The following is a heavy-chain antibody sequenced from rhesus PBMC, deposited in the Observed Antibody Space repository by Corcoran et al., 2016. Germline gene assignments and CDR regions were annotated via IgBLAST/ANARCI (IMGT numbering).Heavy chain of an antibody. J-gene: IGHJ4*01. Sequence: QVTLTESGPALVKPTQTLTLTCTFSGFSITTSGTGVGWILQAPGKALEWLASIYWYERKYNTTSLKSRLTISKDTSKNQVVLTMTNMDPVDTATNYCARRRSIAAAGPDYWGQGVLVTVSS. CDR2: IYWYERK. CDR1: GFSITTSGTG. CDR3: ARRRSIAAAGPDY. V-gene: IGHV2-95*01. D-gene: IGHD6-25*01.